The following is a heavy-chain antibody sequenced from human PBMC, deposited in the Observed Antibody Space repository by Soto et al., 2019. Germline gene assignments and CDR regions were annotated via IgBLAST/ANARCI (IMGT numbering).Heavy chain of an antibody. CDR3: AREVLWSRYFDY. V-gene: IGHV3-30-3*01. CDR1: GFIFSNYV. D-gene: IGHD3-10*01. CDR2: MSYDGTTK. Sequence: QVQLVESGGGVFQPGRSLRLSCAASGFIFSNYVMYWVRQAPGKGLEWVAFMSYDGTTKSYADSVKGRFTISRDNSQNTLYLQMNILRPEDTGVYYCAREVLWSRYFDYWGQGTLVTVSS. J-gene: IGHJ4*02.